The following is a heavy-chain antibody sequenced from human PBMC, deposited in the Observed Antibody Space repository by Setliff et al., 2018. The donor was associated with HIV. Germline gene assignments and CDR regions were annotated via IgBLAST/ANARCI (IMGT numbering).Heavy chain of an antibody. CDR3: ATVRGYYYDSSGPEYFQH. Sequence: ASVKVSCKVSGYTHTELSIHWVRQAPGKGLEWMGGFDPEDVETVYAQKFQGRVTMTEDTSTDTAYMELSSLRSEDTAVYYCATVRGYYYDSSGPEYFQHWGQGTLVTVSS. CDR1: GYTHTELS. V-gene: IGHV1-24*01. CDR2: FDPEDVET. D-gene: IGHD3-22*01. J-gene: IGHJ1*01.